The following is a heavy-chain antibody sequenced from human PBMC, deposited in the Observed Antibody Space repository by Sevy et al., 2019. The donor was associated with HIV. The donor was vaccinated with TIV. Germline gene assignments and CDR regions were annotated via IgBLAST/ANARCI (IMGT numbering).Heavy chain of an antibody. CDR3: ARHREDGARFYYYYYMDV. CDR1: VGSISSSSYY. V-gene: IGHV4-39*01. D-gene: IGHD1-26*01. J-gene: IGHJ6*03. CDR2: IYYGGST. Sequence: SETLSLTCTVSVGSISSSSYYWGWIRQPPGKGLEGIGGIYYGGSTYYNPSLKSRVTISVDTSKNQFSLKLSSVTAADTAVYYCARHREDGARFYYYYYMDVWGKGTTVTVSS.